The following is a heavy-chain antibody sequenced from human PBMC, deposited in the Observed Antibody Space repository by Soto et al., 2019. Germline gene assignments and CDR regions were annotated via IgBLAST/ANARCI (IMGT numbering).Heavy chain of an antibody. Sequence: QVQLVESGGGVVQPGRSLRLSCAASGFTFSSYGMHWVRQAPGKGLEWVAVIWYDGSNKYYADSVKGRFTISRDNSKNTLYLQMNSLRAEDTAVHYCARDRTSHLYGSSYVRYYYYGMDVWGQGTTVTLSS. CDR1: GFTFSSYG. V-gene: IGHV3-33*01. CDR3: ARDRTSHLYGSSYVRYYYYGMDV. J-gene: IGHJ6*02. CDR2: IWYDGSNK. D-gene: IGHD5-18*01.